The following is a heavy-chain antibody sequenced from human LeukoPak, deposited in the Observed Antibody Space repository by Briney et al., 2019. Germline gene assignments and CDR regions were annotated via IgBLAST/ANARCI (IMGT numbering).Heavy chain of an antibody. J-gene: IGHJ4*02. CDR1: GGSISSSSYY. D-gene: IGHD3-10*01. CDR2: IYYSGST. V-gene: IGHV4-39*01. CDR3: ATMVRGETHLLY. Sequence: SETLSLTCTVSGGSISSSSYYWGWIRRPPGKGLEWIGSIYYSGSTYYNPSLKSRVTISVDTSKNQFSLKLSSVTAADTAVYYCATMVRGETHLLYWGQGTLVTVSS.